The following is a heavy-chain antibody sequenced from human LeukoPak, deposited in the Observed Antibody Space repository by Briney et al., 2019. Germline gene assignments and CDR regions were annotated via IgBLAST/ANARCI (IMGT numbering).Heavy chain of an antibody. CDR3: ATSLPYGYYDSGGSNWFDP. CDR2: IIPIFGPA. D-gene: IGHD3-22*01. Sequence: ASVKVSCNASACTFSRSAISRVRQAPAPGLELMGGIIPIFGPADYAQKFQGRVTITADESTSTAYLELSSLRSADTAVYCCATSLPYGYYDSGGSNWFDPWGQRTRDTVSS. CDR1: ACTFSRSA. J-gene: IGHJ5*02. V-gene: IGHV1-69*13.